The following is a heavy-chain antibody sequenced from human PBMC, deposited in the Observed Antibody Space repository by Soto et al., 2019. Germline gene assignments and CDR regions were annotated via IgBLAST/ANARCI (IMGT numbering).Heavy chain of an antibody. CDR1: GGSFRREA. J-gene: IGHJ3*01. CDR2: ILPFFGTA. V-gene: IGHV1-69*14. D-gene: IGHD2-15*01. Sequence: QVQLVQSGAEVKKPGSSVKVSCKASGGSFRREAINWLRQAPGQGPEWMGNILPFFGTADYAQKFQGRVTVTADMSTTTVYMELNSLRVEDTAVYYCARGHDFGGNSDAFDVWGQGTTVIVSS. CDR3: ARGHDFGGNSDAFDV.